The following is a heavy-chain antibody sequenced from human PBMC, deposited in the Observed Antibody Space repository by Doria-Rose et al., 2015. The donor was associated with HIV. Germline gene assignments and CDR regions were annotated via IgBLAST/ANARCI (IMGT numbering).Heavy chain of an antibody. CDR2: ISSTSAYI. V-gene: IGHV3-21*01. J-gene: IGHJ4*02. CDR3: ATGVTLDY. Sequence: VQLQESGGGLVRPGGSLRLSCATSGFTFSRHRINWVRQAPGKGLEWVSSISSTSAYINYADSVSGRFTISRDNARNSLYLQMDGLRAEDTAIYYCATGVTLDYWGQGTLVTVSS. D-gene: IGHD3-10*01. CDR1: GFTFSRHR.